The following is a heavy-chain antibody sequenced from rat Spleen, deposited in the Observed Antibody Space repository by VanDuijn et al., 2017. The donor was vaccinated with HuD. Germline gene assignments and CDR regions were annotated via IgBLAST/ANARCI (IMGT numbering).Heavy chain of an antibody. CDR1: GFSLIRYN. D-gene: IGHD3-1*01. V-gene: IGHV2-63*01. J-gene: IGHJ2*01. CDR3: TIHPRY. Sequence: QVQLKESGPGLVQPSQTLSLTCTVSGFSLIRYNVHWVRQPPGEGLEWMGRMRYNGVTSYNSVLKSRLSISRDTSKNQVFLKMNSLHTDDTGTYYCTIHPRYWGQGVMVTVSS. CDR2: MRYNGVT.